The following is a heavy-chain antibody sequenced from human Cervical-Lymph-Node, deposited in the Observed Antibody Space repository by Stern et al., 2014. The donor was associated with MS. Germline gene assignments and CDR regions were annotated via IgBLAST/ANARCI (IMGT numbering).Heavy chain of an antibody. J-gene: IGHJ6*02. V-gene: IGHV1-69*01. CDR3: ASPLTATSVPFGYYGMDV. Sequence: VQLVESGAEVKKPGSSVKVSCKASGGTFSNYATSWVRQAPGQGLEWMGGIAPLFGKPNYAQKFQGSVTITADESTSTAYMDLSSLRSEDTAVYYCASPLTATSVPFGYYGMDVWGQGTTVTVS. D-gene: IGHD4-17*01. CDR2: IAPLFGKP. CDR1: GGTFSNYA.